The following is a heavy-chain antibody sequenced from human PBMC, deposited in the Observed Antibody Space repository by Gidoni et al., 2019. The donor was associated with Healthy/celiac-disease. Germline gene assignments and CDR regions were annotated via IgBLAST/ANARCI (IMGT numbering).Heavy chain of an antibody. V-gene: IGHV3-9*01. CDR1: GFTFDDYA. CDR3: AKDQRGDYVWGSYLSY. Sequence: EVQLVESGGGLVQPGRSLRLSCAASGFTFDDYAMHWVRQAPGKGLEWVSGISWNSGSIGYADSVKGRFTTSRDNAKNSLYLQMNSLRAEDTALYYCAKDQRGDYVWGSYLSYWGQGTLVTVSS. CDR2: ISWNSGSI. J-gene: IGHJ4*02. D-gene: IGHD3-16*02.